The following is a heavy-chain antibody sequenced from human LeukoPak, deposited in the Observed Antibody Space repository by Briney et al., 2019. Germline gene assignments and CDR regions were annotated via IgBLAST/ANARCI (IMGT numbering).Heavy chain of an antibody. Sequence: GGSLRLSCAASGFTFSNAWMSWVRQAPGKGLEWVGRIKSKTDGGTTDYAAPVRGRFTISRDDSKNTLYLQMNSLKTEDTAVYYCTTGYNWNDHLFDYWGQGTLVTVSS. D-gene: IGHD1-1*01. J-gene: IGHJ4*02. CDR1: GFTFSNAW. V-gene: IGHV3-15*01. CDR3: TTGYNWNDHLFDY. CDR2: IKSKTDGGTT.